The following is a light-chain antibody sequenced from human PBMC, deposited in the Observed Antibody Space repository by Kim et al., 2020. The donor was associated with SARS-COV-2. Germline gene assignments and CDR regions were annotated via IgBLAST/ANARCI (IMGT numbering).Light chain of an antibody. CDR3: QSYDSSLSGSAV. V-gene: IGLV1-40*01. CDR1: HSNIGAGYD. CDR2: GDI. J-gene: IGLJ2*01. Sequence: QSVLTQPPSVSGAPGQRVTVSCTGTHSNIGAGYDVHWYQQFPGMAPKLLIYGDINRPSGVPDRFSGSKSGTSASLAITGLQAEDEADYYCQSYDSSLSGSAVFGGGTQLTVL.